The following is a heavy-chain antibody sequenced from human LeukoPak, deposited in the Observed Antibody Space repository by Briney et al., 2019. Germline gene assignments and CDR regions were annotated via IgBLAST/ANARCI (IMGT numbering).Heavy chain of an antibody. CDR3: AKVQGAYSSGHLSYPKGYYYYYMDV. D-gene: IGHD6-19*01. Sequence: GGSLRLSCAASGFTFSSYAMNWVRQAPGKGLEWVSAISGSGGSTYYADSVKGRFTISRDNSKNTLYLQMNSLRAEDAAVYYCAKVQGAYSSGHLSYPKGYYYYYMDVWGKGTTVTVSS. J-gene: IGHJ6*03. CDR2: ISGSGGST. V-gene: IGHV3-23*01. CDR1: GFTFSSYA.